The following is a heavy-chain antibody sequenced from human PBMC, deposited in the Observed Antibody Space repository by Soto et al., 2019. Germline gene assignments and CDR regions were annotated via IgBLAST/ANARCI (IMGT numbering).Heavy chain of an antibody. J-gene: IGHJ6*02. V-gene: IGHV1-58*01. CDR2: IVVGSGNT. CDR1: GFTFTSSA. CDR3: AASYSSGWYYYYGMDV. D-gene: IGHD6-19*01. Sequence: QMQLVQSGPEVKKPGTSVKVSCKASGFTFTSSAVQWVRQARGQRLEWIGWIVVGSGNTNYAQKFQERVTITRDMXTXXAYMELSGLRSEDTAVYYCAASYSSGWYYYYGMDVWGQGTTVTVSS.